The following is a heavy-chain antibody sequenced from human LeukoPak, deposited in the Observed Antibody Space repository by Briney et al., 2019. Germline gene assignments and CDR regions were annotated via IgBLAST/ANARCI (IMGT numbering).Heavy chain of an antibody. CDR3: ARSDYNDYRGLGF. CDR2: IIPSSGST. J-gene: IGHJ4*02. CDR1: GYAFTSYH. Sequence: ASVKVSCKSSGYAFTSYHIHWMRLAPGQGLGWMGIIIPSSGSTTYAQKFQGRVTMTRDTSTSTVYMELSSLTSDDTAVYFCARSDYNDYRGLGFWGQGTLVTVSS. V-gene: IGHV1-46*01. D-gene: IGHD4-11*01.